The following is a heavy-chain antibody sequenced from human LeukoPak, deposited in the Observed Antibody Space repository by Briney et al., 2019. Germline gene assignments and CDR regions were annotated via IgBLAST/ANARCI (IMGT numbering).Heavy chain of an antibody. CDR3: ARVERTGTTSRGNY. Sequence: EASVKVSCKASGGTFSSYAISWVRQAPGQGLEWMGRIIPILGIANYTQKFQGRVTITADKSTSTAYMELSSLRSEDTAVYYCARVERTGTTSRGNYWGQGTLVTVSS. D-gene: IGHD1-7*01. CDR1: GGTFSSYA. CDR2: IIPILGIA. V-gene: IGHV1-69*04. J-gene: IGHJ4*02.